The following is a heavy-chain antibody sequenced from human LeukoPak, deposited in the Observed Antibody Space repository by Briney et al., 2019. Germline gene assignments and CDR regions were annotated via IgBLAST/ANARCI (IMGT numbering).Heavy chain of an antibody. D-gene: IGHD4-17*01. V-gene: IGHV3-72*01. CDR2: IKNRANRYTT. J-gene: IGHJ4*02. CDR1: GFTFSDHF. CDR3: TTGVNYADSPFDY. Sequence: GGSLRLSCAASGFTFSDHFMDWVRQAPGKGLEWVGRIKNRANRYTTEYAASVKGRFTISRDDSKNTLYLQMNSLKTEDTAVYYCTTGVNYADSPFDYWGQGTLVTVSS.